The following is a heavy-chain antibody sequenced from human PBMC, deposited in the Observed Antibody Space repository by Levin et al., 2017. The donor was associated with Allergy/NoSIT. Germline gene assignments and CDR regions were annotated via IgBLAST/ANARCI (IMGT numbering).Heavy chain of an antibody. J-gene: IGHJ3*01. CDR3: AKDLTRGPNVAFDA. CDR2: LSASGVST. D-gene: IGHD1-1*01. CDR1: GFTFSKYD. Sequence: GESLKISCGASGFTFSKYDMAWVRQAPGKGLEWVSALSASGVSTYHADSVKGRFTISRDNSRDTLHLQMNSLRADDTAIFYCAKDLTRGPNVAFDAWGPGTVVNVSS. V-gene: IGHV3-23*01.